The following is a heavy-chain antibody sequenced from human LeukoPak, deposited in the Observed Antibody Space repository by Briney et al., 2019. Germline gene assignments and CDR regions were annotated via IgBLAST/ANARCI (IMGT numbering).Heavy chain of an antibody. Sequence: SETLSLTCAVYGGSFSGYYWSWIRQPAGKGLEWIGRIYTSGNTNYNPSLKSRITMSVDTSKNQFSLKLISVTAADTAVYYCARDLPDSSGYYSPFDYWGQGTLVTVSS. V-gene: IGHV4-4*07. D-gene: IGHD3-22*01. CDR1: GGSFSGYY. CDR3: ARDLPDSSGYYSPFDY. J-gene: IGHJ4*02. CDR2: IYTSGNT.